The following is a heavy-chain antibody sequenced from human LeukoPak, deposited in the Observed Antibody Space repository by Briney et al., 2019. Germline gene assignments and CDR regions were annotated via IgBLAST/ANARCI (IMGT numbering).Heavy chain of an antibody. CDR3: ASRGIVVVPAAREGYYFDY. D-gene: IGHD2-2*01. J-gene: IGHJ4*02. Sequence: ASVKVSCKASGYTFTGYYMHWVRQAPGQGLEWMGWINPNSGGTNYAQKFQGRVTMTRDTSISTAYMELSRLRSDDTAVYYCASRGIVVVPAAREGYYFDYWGQGTLVTVSS. V-gene: IGHV1-2*02. CDR1: GYTFTGYY. CDR2: INPNSGGT.